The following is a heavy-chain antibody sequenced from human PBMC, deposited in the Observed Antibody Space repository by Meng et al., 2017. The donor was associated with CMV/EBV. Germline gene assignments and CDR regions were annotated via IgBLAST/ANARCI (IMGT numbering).Heavy chain of an antibody. CDR2: VYHSGST. CDR3: ALVQLIRSFGFDP. CDR1: VASISRSKW. J-gene: IGHJ5*02. V-gene: IGHV4-4*01. Sequence: VCVASISRSKWWSWVRPTPGRGMEWIGEVYHSGSTNYKPTLKSRVTLSMSLSHPLFSLTLISVSAAVSTVFSSALVQLIRSFGFDPWGQGTLVTVSS. D-gene: IGHD3-16*01.